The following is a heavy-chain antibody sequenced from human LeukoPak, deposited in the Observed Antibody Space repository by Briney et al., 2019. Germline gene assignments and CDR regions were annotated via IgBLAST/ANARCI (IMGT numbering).Heavy chain of an antibody. CDR3: ARGCSSTSCADDAFDI. CDR2: INPNSGGT. V-gene: IGHV1-2*02. D-gene: IGHD2-2*01. Sequence: GASVKVSCKASGHTFTGYYMHWVRQAPGQGLEWMGWINPNSGGTNYAQKFQGRVTMTRDTSISTAYMELSRLRSDDTAVYYCARGCSSTSCADDAFDIWGQGTMVTVSS. CDR1: GHTFTGYY. J-gene: IGHJ3*02.